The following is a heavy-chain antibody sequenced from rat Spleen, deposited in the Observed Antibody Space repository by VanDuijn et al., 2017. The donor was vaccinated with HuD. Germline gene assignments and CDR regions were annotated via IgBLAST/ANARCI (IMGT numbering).Heavy chain of an antibody. CDR3: ARQGYNPPFDY. CDR2: ISFNGVST. CDR1: GFTFSDYY. D-gene: IGHD1-4*01. Sequence: EVQLVESGGGLVQPGRSLKLSCAASGFTFSDYYMAWVRQAPKKGLEWVASISFNGVSTYYRDSVKGRFTVSRDNAKSTLYLQMDSLRSEDTATYYCARQGYNPPFDYWGQGVMVTVSS. J-gene: IGHJ2*01. V-gene: IGHV5-7*01.